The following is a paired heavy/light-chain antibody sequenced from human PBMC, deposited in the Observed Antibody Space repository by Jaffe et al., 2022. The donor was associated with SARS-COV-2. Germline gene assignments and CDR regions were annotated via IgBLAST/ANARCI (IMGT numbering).Heavy chain of an antibody. CDR3: AKTRGYSSDSLDQ. Sequence: EVQLLESGGGLVQPGGSLRLSCAPSGFTFSSYAMSWVRQAPGKGLEWVAGIGGSGASTYYADPVKGRFTISRDNSRNTLNLQMNSLRVEDTAVYYCAKTRGYSSDSLDQWGQGTLVTVSS. CDR2: IGGSGAST. CDR1: GFTFSSYA. J-gene: IGHJ4*02. V-gene: IGHV3-23*01. D-gene: IGHD6-25*01.
Light chain of an antibody. J-gene: IGLJ3*02. V-gene: IGLV1-51*01. CDR3: EVWDSSLSLGV. CDR2: DNN. CDR1: SSNIGKNY. Sequence: QSVLTQPPSVSAAPGQKVTISCSGSSSNIGKNYVSWYQQLPGTAPKLLIYDNNNRPSGVPDRFSGSKSGTSATLGITGLQTGDEADYYCEVWDSSLSLGVFGGGTKLTVL.